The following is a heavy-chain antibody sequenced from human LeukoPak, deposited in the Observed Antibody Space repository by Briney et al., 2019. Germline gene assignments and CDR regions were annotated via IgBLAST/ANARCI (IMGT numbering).Heavy chain of an antibody. D-gene: IGHD3-22*01. CDR1: GFTFSNYT. J-gene: IGHJ4*02. CDR3: AKDITPLVVVITNGGFDY. V-gene: IGHV3-30*04. CDR2: ISYDGSNT. Sequence: GGSLRLSCAASGFTFSNYTIHWVRQAPGKGLEWVAVISYDGSNTYYADSVKGRFTISRDNSKNTLYLQMNSLRAEDTALYYCAKDITPLVVVITNGGFDYWGQGTLVTVSS.